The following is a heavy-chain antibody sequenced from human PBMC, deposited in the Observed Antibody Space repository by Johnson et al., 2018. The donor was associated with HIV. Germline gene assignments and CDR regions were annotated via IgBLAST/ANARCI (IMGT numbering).Heavy chain of an antibody. CDR2: IKYDESEK. V-gene: IGHV3-7*05. CDR1: GFTFTTYW. J-gene: IGHJ3*01. D-gene: IGHD1-14*01. CDR3: VRAPFNLIKGSYDF. Sequence: EVQVVESGGGLVQPGGSLRLSCTASGFTFTTYWMAWVRQAPEKGLEWVANIKYDESEKYYVGSVRGRFTISRDNAKNSLYLQMDSLRGEDTALYYCVRAPFNLIKGSYDFWGLGTMVTVSS.